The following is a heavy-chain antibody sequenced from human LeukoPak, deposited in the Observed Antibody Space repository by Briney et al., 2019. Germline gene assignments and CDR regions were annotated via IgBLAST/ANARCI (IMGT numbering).Heavy chain of an antibody. D-gene: IGHD5-12*01. J-gene: IGHJ6*03. Sequence: ASVKVSCKASGYTFTSYGISWVRQAPGQGLEWMGWISAYNGNTNYAQKLQGRVTMTTHTSTSTPYMEAKSLRSDDTPVCYCARYRTGYSGYVTYYYYYFCMDVWGKGTTVTISS. V-gene: IGHV1-18*01. CDR2: ISAYNGNT. CDR3: ARYRTGYSGYVTYYYYYFCMDV. CDR1: GYTFTSYG.